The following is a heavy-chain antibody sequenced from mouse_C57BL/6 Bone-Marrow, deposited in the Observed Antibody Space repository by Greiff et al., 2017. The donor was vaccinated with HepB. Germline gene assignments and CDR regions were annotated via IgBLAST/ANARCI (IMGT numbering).Heavy chain of an antibody. D-gene: IGHD2-3*01. CDR1: GFSINSDCY. V-gene: IGHV3-3*01. J-gene: IGHJ4*01. CDR2: TFYSGIT. CDR3: ARDGGNGYYYYYAMDY. Sequence: EVQLQQSGPSLVRPSQTLSLTCTVTGFSINSDCYWIWIRQFPGNKLEYIGYTFYSGITYYNPSLESRTYITRDTSKNQSSLKLSSVTTEDTATYYCARDGGNGYYYYYAMDYWGQGTSVTVSS.